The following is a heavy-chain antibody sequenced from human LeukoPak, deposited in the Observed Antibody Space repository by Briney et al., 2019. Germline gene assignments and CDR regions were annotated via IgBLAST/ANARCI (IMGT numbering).Heavy chain of an antibody. D-gene: IGHD3-9*01. Sequence: PSETLSLTCAVYGGSFSGYYWSWIRQPPGKGLEWIGEINHSGSTNYNPSLKSRVTISVDTSKNQFSLKLSSVTAADTAVYYCARQWEASDDILTGYYRYWYFDLWGRGTLVTVSS. CDR1: GGSFSGYY. CDR2: INHSGST. J-gene: IGHJ2*01. CDR3: ARQWEASDDILTGYYRYWYFDL. V-gene: IGHV4-34*01.